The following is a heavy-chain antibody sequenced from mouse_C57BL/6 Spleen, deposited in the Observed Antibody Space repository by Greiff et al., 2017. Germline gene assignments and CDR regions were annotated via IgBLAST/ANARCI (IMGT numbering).Heavy chain of an antibody. Sequence: EVQLQQSGPVLVKPGASVKMSCKASGYTFTDYYMNWVKQSHGKSLEWIGVINPYNGGTSYNQKFKGKATLTVDKSSSTAYMELNSLTSEDSAVYYCARRGVTTAHFDYWGQGTTRTVSS. J-gene: IGHJ2*01. D-gene: IGHD1-2*01. CDR3: ARRGVTTAHFDY. CDR2: INPYNGGT. CDR1: GYTFTDYY. V-gene: IGHV1-19*01.